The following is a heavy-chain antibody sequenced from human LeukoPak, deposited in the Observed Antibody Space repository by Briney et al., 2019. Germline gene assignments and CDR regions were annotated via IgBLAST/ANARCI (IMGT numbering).Heavy chain of an antibody. D-gene: IGHD3-22*01. Sequence: PSETLSLTCAVYGGSFSGYYWSWIRQPPGKGLEWIGEINHSGSTNYNPSLKSRVTISVDTSKNQFSLKLSSVTAADTAVYYCASVYDSSGYYPFWGQGTLVTVSS. CDR1: GGSFSGYY. J-gene: IGHJ4*02. V-gene: IGHV4-34*01. CDR3: ASVYDSSGYYPF. CDR2: INHSGST.